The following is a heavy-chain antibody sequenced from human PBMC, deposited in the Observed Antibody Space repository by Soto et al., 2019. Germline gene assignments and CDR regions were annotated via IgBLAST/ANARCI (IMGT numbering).Heavy chain of an antibody. J-gene: IGHJ3*02. V-gene: IGHV3-33*01. D-gene: IGHD3-10*01. CDR3: ARWCGDLGAFDI. CDR2: IWYDGSKN. Sequence: QEQLVESGGGVVQPGRSLRLSCAASGFTFSRYGMHWVRQAPGKGLEWVTAIWYDGSKNSYADSVKGRFTISRDNSKNRLYLQVNSLRAEDTAVEYCARWCGDLGAFDIWGQGTMVTVSS. CDR1: GFTFSRYG.